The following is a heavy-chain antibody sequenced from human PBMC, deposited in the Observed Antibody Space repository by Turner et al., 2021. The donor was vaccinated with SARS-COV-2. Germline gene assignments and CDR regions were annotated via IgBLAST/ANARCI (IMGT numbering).Heavy chain of an antibody. Sequence: QVQLVQSGAEVKKPGASVKVSCKASGYTFISYDINGVRQATGQGLEWMGWMNPDSGNTAYAQKVQGRVTITRNTSISTAYMELSSLRSEDTAVYYCARGGYCSSTSCSPYWYFDLWGRGTLVTVSS. CDR3: ARGGYCSSTSCSPYWYFDL. V-gene: IGHV1-8*03. CDR2: MNPDSGNT. CDR1: GYTFISYD. J-gene: IGHJ2*01. D-gene: IGHD2-2*01.